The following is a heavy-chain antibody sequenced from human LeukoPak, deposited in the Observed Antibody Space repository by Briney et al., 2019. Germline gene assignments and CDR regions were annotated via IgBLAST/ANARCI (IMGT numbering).Heavy chain of an antibody. V-gene: IGHV3-21*01. J-gene: IGHJ6*02. Sequence: GGSLRLSCAASGFTFSSYSMNWVRQAPGKGLEWVSSISSSSSYIYYADSVKGRFTISRDNAKNSLYLQMNSLRAEDTAVYYCARYGGRDILTGYPYGMDVWGQGTTVTVSS. D-gene: IGHD3-9*01. CDR2: ISSSSSYI. CDR3: ARYGGRDILTGYPYGMDV. CDR1: GFTFSSYS.